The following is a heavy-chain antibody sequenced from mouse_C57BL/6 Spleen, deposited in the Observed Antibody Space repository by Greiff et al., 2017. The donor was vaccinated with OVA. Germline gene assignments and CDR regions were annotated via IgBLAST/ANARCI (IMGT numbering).Heavy chain of an antibody. V-gene: IGHV1-15*01. CDR3: TRPITTVVAYGVDYFDY. CDR1: GYTFTDYE. J-gene: IGHJ2*01. D-gene: IGHD1-1*01. Sequence: QVQLQQSGAELVRPGASVTLSCKASGYTFTDYEMHWVKQTPVHGLEWIGAIDPETGGTAYNQKFKGKAILTADKSSSTAYMELRSLTSEDSAVYYCTRPITTVVAYGVDYFDYWGQGTTLTVSS. CDR2: IDPETGGT.